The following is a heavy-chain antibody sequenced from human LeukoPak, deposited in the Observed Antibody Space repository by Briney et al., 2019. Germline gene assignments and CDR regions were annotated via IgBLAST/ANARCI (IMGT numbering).Heavy chain of an antibody. J-gene: IGHJ4*02. CDR3: AKAIAAAGTPRYFDY. CDR2: ISGHGGTT. Sequence: GGSLRLSCAASGFTFSDYAMNWVRQAPGKGLEWVSTISGHGGTTYYADSVKGRFTISRDFSKNTLYLQMNGLRAEDTAVYYCAKAIAAAGTPRYFDYWGQGTLVTVSS. V-gene: IGHV3-23*01. CDR1: GFTFSDYA. D-gene: IGHD6-13*01.